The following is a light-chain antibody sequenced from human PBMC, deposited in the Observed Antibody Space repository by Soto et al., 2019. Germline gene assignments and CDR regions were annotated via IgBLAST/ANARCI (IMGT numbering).Light chain of an antibody. J-gene: IGKJ1*01. CDR3: MQGSHWPTIT. Sequence: DIVMTQSPDSLAVSLGERATIHCKSSLSVLVRSNNKNYLAWYQQKPXQPPKLLVYWASNREDGVPDRFSGSGSGTDFTLKISRVEAEDVGLYDGMQGSHWPTITFGQGTQVDIK. V-gene: IGKV4-1*01. CDR2: WAS. CDR1: LSVLVRSNNKNY.